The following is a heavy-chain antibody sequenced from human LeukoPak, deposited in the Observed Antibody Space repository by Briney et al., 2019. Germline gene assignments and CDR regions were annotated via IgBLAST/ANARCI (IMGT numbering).Heavy chain of an antibody. CDR1: GYTFTGYY. J-gene: IGHJ4*02. D-gene: IGHD3-10*01. Sequence: ASVKVSCKASGYTFTGYYMHWVRQAPGQGLEWMGWINPNSGGTNYAQKFQGRVTMTRDTSISTAYRELSRLSSDDTAVYYCARDLGGGTMVRGVDYYFDYWGQGTLVTVSS. CDR3: ARDLGGGTMVRGVDYYFDY. V-gene: IGHV1-2*02. CDR2: INPNSGGT.